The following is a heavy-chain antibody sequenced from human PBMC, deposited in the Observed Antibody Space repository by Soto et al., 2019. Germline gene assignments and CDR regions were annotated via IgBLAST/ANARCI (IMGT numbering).Heavy chain of an antibody. CDR1: GGSISSYY. CDR2: IYYSGST. CDR3: VRLGMVRGVITGVDY. J-gene: IGHJ4*02. V-gene: IGHV4-59*08. D-gene: IGHD3-10*01. Sequence: PSETLSLTCTVSGGSISSYYWSWIRQPPGKGLEWIGYIYYSGSTNYNPSLKSRVTISVDTSKNQFSLKLSSVTAADTAVYYCVRLGMVRGVITGVDYWGQGTLVTVSS.